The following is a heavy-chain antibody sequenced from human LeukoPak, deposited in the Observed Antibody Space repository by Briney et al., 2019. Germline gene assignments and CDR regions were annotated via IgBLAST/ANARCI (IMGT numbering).Heavy chain of an antibody. Sequence: ASVKVSCKASGYTFTGYFLNWVRQAPGQGLEWMGWINPNSGATNYAPKFQGRVTMTRDTSITTAYMELSSLRSEDTAVYYCARGRGAMVREPPGYWGQGTLVTVSS. D-gene: IGHD3-10*01. V-gene: IGHV1-2*02. J-gene: IGHJ4*02. CDR1: GYTFTGYF. CDR2: INPNSGAT. CDR3: ARGRGAMVREPPGY.